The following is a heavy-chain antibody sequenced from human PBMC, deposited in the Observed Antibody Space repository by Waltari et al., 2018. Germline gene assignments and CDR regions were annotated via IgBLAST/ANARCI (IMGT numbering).Heavy chain of an antibody. CDR1: GGSISSSSYY. J-gene: IGHJ4*02. V-gene: IGHV4-39*07. CDR3: AREGDSSGPFDY. CDR2: IYYSGST. D-gene: IGHD3-22*01. Sequence: QLQLQESGPGLVKPSETLSLTCTVSGGSISSSSYYWGWIRQPPGKGLEWIGSIYYSGSTYYNPSLKSRVTISVDTSKNQFSLKLSSVTAADTAVYYCAREGDSSGPFDYWGQGTLVTVSS.